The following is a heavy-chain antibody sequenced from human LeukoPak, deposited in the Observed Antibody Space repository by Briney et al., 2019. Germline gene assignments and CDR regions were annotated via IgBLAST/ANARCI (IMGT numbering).Heavy chain of an antibody. D-gene: IGHD3-22*01. CDR2: IDSSSSYI. V-gene: IGHV3-21*01. CDR1: GFTFSSYS. CDR3: AKVRIPEYYYDSSGYYSY. Sequence: GGSLRLSCAASGFTFSSYSINWVRQAPGKGLEWVSSIDSSSSYIYYADSVKGRFTISRDNSKNTLYLQMNSLRAEDTAVYYCAKVRIPEYYYDSSGYYSYWGQGTLVTVSS. J-gene: IGHJ4*02.